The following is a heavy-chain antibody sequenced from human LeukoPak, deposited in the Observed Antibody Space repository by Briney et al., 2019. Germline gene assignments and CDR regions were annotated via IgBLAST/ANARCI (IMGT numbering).Heavy chain of an antibody. D-gene: IGHD1-1*01. CDR3: ARESGTRWYFDP. V-gene: IGHV3-13*01. J-gene: IGHJ2*01. CDR1: GFTFSSYA. Sequence: GGSLRLSCAASGFTFSSYAMHWVRQATGKGLEWVSAIGTAGDTYYPGSVKGRFTISRENAKNSLYLQMNSLRAGDTAVYYCARESGTRWYFDPWGRGTLVTVSS. CDR2: IGTAGDT.